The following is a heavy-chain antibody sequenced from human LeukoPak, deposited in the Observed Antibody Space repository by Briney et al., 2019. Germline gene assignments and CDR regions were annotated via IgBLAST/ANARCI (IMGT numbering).Heavy chain of an antibody. CDR3: ARGDKVVGAYYYYYMDV. V-gene: IGHV3-48*03. Sequence: PGGSLRLSCAASGFTFSSHELKWVRQAPGKGLEWVSYISDTGSTIYYADSVEGRFTISRDNAKNSLYLQMNSLRAEDTAVYYCARGDKVVGAYYYYYMDVWGKGTTVTISS. D-gene: IGHD2-15*01. CDR2: ISDTGSTI. J-gene: IGHJ6*03. CDR1: GFTFSSHE.